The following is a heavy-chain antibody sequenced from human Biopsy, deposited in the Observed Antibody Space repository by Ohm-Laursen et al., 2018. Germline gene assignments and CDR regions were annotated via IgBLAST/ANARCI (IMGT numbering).Heavy chain of an antibody. CDR3: VREPKTGTAEAWYFDL. CDR2: ISYNERT. V-gene: IGHV4-34*09. Sequence: SQTLSLTWEVYGKTFSDYYWSWIRQPPGKGLEWIGYISYNERTHYNPSLTSRLAISFDTSNNRISLQLRSVSVADTAVYYCVREPKTGTAEAWYFDLWGRGSPVTVPS. D-gene: IGHD3-9*01. J-gene: IGHJ2*01. CDR1: GKTFSDYY.